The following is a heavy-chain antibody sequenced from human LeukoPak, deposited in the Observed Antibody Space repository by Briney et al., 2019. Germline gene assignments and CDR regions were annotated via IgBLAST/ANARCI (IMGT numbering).Heavy chain of an antibody. D-gene: IGHD3-3*01. CDR1: GYTFTGYY. CDR2: INPNSGGT. Sequence: SVKVSCKASGYTFTGYYMHWVRQAPGQGLEWMGWINPNSGGTNYAQKFQGRVTMTRDTSTSTAYMELSRLRSDDTAVYYCARDSSHFGVVMSGYWGQGTLVTVSS. V-gene: IGHV1-2*02. CDR3: ARDSSHFGVVMSGY. J-gene: IGHJ4*02.